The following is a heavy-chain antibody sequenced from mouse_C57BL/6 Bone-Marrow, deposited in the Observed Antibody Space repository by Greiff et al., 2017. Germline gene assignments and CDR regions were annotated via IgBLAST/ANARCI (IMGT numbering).Heavy chain of an antibody. V-gene: IGHV1-61*01. D-gene: IGHD3-2*02. CDR1: GYTFTSYW. CDR2: IYPSDSET. Sequence: QVQLQQPGAELVRPGSSVKLSCKASGYTFTSYWMDWVKQRPGQGLEWIGNIYPSDSETNYNQKFKDKATLTEDKSSSTAYMQLSSLTSEDSAVYYCARWRRSPALHSETAHATYYWYFDVWGTGTTVTVSS. J-gene: IGHJ1*03. CDR3: ARWRRSPALHSETAHATYYWYFDV.